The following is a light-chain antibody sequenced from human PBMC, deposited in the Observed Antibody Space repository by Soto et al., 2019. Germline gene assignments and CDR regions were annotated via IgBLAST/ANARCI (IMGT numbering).Light chain of an antibody. CDR2: EVS. CDR1: SSDVGGYNY. V-gene: IGLV2-14*01. J-gene: IGLJ1*01. Sequence: QSALTQPASVSGCPGQSITIPCTGTSSDVGGYNYVSWYQQHPGKAPKIMIYEVSNRPSGVSNRFSGSKSGNTASLTISGLQAEDEADYYCSSYTSSSTYVFGTGTKLTVL. CDR3: SSYTSSSTYV.